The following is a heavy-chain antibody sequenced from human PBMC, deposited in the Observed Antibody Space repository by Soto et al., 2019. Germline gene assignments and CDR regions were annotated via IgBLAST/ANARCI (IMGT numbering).Heavy chain of an antibody. D-gene: IGHD6-19*01. Sequence: VQLVESGGGVVQPGRSLRLSCAASGFSFSSYAIHWVRQAPGKGLEWVANIKQDGSEKYYVDSVKGRFTISRDNAKNSLYLQMNSLRAEDTAVYYCARDKGYSSGWYGLWGQGTLVTVSS. CDR3: ARDKGYSSGWYGL. CDR1: GFSFSSYA. CDR2: IKQDGSEK. J-gene: IGHJ4*02. V-gene: IGHV3-7*01.